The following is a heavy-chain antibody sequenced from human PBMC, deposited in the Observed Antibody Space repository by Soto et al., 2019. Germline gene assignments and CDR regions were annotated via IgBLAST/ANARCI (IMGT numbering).Heavy chain of an antibody. D-gene: IGHD3-3*01. CDR1: GGSISSGDYY. J-gene: IGHJ5*02. Sequence: QVQLQESGPVLVKPSQTLSLTCTVSGGSISSGDYYWSWIRQHPGKGLEWIGYIYYSGSTYYNPSLKSRVTIAVDTSKNQFSMKLSSVTAADTAVYSCARWWSGSRQGFDPWGQGTLVTVSS. V-gene: IGHV4-31*03. CDR3: ARWWSGSRQGFDP. CDR2: IYYSGST.